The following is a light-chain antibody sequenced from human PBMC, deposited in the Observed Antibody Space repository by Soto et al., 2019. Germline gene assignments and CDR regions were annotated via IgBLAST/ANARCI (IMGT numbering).Light chain of an antibody. CDR1: QSVSSN. Sequence: EIVMTQSPATLSVSPGERATLSCRASQSVSSNLAWYQQKPGQAPRLLIYGASTRATGIPARFSGSGSGTEFTLTISSLQSEDFAVYYRQQYNNWPLFGPGTKVDI. CDR2: GAS. J-gene: IGKJ3*01. V-gene: IGKV3-15*01. CDR3: QQYNNWPL.